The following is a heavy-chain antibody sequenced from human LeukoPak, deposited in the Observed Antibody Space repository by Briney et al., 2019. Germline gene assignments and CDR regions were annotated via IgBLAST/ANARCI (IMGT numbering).Heavy chain of an antibody. V-gene: IGHV3-48*03. J-gene: IGHJ4*02. CDR2: TARSGGDI. CDR3: ARGRIFDL. Sequence: GRSLRPSCVVSGFTSSRYEMHWVRQAPGKGLEWVSYTARSGGDIHYAPSVRGRFTISSDTAENSAFLQMNNLRAEVTAVSYCARGRIFDLWGQGTLVTVSS. CDR1: GFTSSRYE.